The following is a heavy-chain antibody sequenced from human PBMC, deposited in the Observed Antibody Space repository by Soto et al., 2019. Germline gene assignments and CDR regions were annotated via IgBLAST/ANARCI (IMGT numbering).Heavy chain of an antibody. CDR1: GGSISSSTYY. CDR2: IYYSGNT. J-gene: IGHJ4*02. V-gene: IGHV4-39*01. Sequence: QVQLQESGPGLVKPSETLSLTCTVSGGSISSSTYYWGWIRQPPGKGLEWIGSIYYSGNTYYNPSLKSRVTISVDTSKNQFSLKVNSLTAADTAVYYCARRLPTTEILDYWGQGTLVTVSS. D-gene: IGHD4-17*01. CDR3: ARRLPTTEILDY.